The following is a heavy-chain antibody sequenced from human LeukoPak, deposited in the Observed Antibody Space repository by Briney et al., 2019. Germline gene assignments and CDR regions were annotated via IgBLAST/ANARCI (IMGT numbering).Heavy chain of an antibody. CDR3: ARVEAGTPPGVPDY. J-gene: IGHJ4*02. CDR1: GYTFTGYY. D-gene: IGHD6-19*01. Sequence: GASVKVSCKASGYTFTGYYMHWVRQAPGQGLEWMGWINPNSGGTNYAQKFQGRVTMTRDTSISTAYMELSRLRSDDTAVYYCARVEAGTPPGVPDYWGQGTLVTVSS. CDR2: INPNSGGT. V-gene: IGHV1-2*02.